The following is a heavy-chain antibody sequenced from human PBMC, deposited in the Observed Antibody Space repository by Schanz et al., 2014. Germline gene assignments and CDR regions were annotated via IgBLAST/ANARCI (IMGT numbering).Heavy chain of an antibody. Sequence: EVQLVESGGGLIQPGGSLRLSCAVSGFTVNTNYMSWVRQAPGKGLEWISSMYINSGSTQYADSVKGRFIISRDSSKNTLFLQMNSLRAEDTAVYVCARDGGRDGYNVAFDVWGQGTLVTVSS. CDR2: MYINSGST. J-gene: IGHJ3*01. CDR1: GFTVNTNY. D-gene: IGHD5-12*01. CDR3: ARDGGRDGYNVAFDV. V-gene: IGHV3-53*01.